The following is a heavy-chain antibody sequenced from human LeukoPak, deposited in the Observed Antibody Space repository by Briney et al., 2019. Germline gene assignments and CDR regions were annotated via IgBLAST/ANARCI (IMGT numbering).Heavy chain of an antibody. Sequence: GGSLRLSCAASGFTFSTYWVTWVRQAPGKGLGRVVNINQDGSEKYYVDSVKGRFTISRDNAKNSLYLQMNSLRAEDTAVYYCARVLTGLAAAGTDAFDMWGQGTMVTVSS. V-gene: IGHV3-7*05. J-gene: IGHJ3*02. CDR2: INQDGSEK. D-gene: IGHD6-13*01. CDR1: GFTFSTYW. CDR3: ARVLTGLAAAGTDAFDM.